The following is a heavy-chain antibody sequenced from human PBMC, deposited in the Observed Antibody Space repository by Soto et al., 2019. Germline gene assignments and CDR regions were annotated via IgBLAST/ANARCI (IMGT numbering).Heavy chain of an antibody. Sequence: YSTHLVRPAPGKGLVRVSRVNPDGTITTYADSVKGRFTISRDNAKNTLYLQMNSLGVEDTALYYCSYDTFGDKDSWVQGTPVTVSA. D-gene: IGHD3-9*01. J-gene: IGHJ5*01. CDR1: YS. V-gene: IGHV3-74*01. CDR2: VNPDGTIT. CDR3: SYDTFGDKDS.